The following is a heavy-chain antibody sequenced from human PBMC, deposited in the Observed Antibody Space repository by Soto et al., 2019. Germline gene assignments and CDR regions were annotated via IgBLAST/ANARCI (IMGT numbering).Heavy chain of an antibody. CDR3: ARRKWVRSSFDF. Sequence: QVQLQQWGAGLLKPSETLSLTCAVYGGSFSGYYWRWIRQPPGMGLEWIGELNHSGSTNYNPSLKSRLPISEDTSKNQFALKLSSVAAADTAVYYCARRKWVRSSFDFWGQGTLVTVSS. CDR2: LNHSGST. D-gene: IGHD5-12*01. CDR1: GGSFSGYY. V-gene: IGHV4-34*01. J-gene: IGHJ4*02.